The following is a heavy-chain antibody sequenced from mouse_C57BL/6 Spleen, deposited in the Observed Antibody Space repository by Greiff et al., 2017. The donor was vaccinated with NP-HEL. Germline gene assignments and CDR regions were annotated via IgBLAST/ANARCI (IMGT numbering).Heavy chain of an antibody. CDR2: INPSTGGT. D-gene: IGHD1-3*01. V-gene: IGHV1-42*01. CDR1: GYSFTGYY. J-gene: IGHJ4*01. Sequence: EVQLQQSGPELVKPGASVKISCKASGYSFTGYYMNWVKQSPEKSLEWIGEINPSTGGTTYNQKFKAKATLTVDKSSSTAYMQLKSLTSEDSAVYYCARFLLKDYYAMDYWGQRTSVTVSS. CDR3: ARFLLKDYYAMDY.